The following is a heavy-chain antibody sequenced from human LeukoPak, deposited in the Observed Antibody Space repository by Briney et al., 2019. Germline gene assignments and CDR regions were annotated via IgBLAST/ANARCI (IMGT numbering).Heavy chain of an antibody. V-gene: IGHV4-59*01. CDR2: IYYSGST. CDR3: ARVLVAADTADNWFDP. D-gene: IGHD2-15*01. CDR1: GGSISSYY. J-gene: IGHJ5*02. Sequence: SETLSLTCTVCGGSISSYYWSWIRQPPGKGLEWIGYIYYSGSTNYNPSLKSRVTISVDTSKNQFSLRLSSVTAADTVVYYCARVLVAADTADNWFDPWGQGTLVTVSS.